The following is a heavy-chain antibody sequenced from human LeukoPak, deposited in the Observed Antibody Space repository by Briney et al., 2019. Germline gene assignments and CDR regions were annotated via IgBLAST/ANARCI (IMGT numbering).Heavy chain of an antibody. V-gene: IGHV1-46*01. D-gene: IGHD1-26*01. CDR2: INPSGGST. CDR3: ARSLSGRYRWELLGSRAYYYYMDV. Sequence: ASVKVSCKASGYTFTSYYMHWVRQAPGQGLEWMGIINPSGGSTSYAQKFQGRVTMTRDMSTSTVYMELSSLRSEDTAVYYCARSLSGRYRWELLGSRAYYYYMDVWGKGTTVTVSS. CDR1: GYTFTSYY. J-gene: IGHJ6*03.